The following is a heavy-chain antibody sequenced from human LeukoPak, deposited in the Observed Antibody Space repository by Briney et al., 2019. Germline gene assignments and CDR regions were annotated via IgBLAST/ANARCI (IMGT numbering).Heavy chain of an antibody. V-gene: IGHV3-30*02. D-gene: IGHD6-6*01. J-gene: IGHJ4*02. CDR3: ARVWAGQLVSFDY. CDR1: GFTFSSYG. CDR2: IRYDGSNK. Sequence: GGSLRLSCGASGFTFSSYGMHWVRQAPGKGLEWVAFIRYDGSNKYYADSVKGRFTISRDNAKNSLYLQMNCLRAEDTAVYYCARVWAGQLVSFDYWGQGTLVTVSS.